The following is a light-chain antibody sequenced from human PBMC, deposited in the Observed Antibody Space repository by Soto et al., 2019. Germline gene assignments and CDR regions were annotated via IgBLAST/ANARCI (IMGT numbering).Light chain of an antibody. CDR3: QQYNSFWLT. Sequence: DIQMTQSPSTLSASVGDRVTITCRASQSISSWLAWYQQKPGKAPKLLIYDASSLESGVPSRFSGSGSGTEFTLTISSLQPDDFATYYCQQYNSFWLTFGGGTKVEIK. CDR1: QSISSW. J-gene: IGKJ4*01. CDR2: DAS. V-gene: IGKV1-5*01.